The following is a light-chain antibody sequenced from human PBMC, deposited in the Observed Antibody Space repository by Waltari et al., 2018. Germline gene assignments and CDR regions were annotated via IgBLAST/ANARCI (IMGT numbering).Light chain of an antibody. CDR1: YIGTRS. CDR2: RDS. V-gene: IGLV3-9*01. Sequence: SYALTQPLSVSVALGQTATLSCGGSYIGTRSFHWYQQRPGQAPVLVIYRDSKRPSGIPERFSGSNSGNTATLTISRAQAGDEADYYCQVWDSSAEVFGGGTKLTVL. J-gene: IGLJ2*01. CDR3: QVWDSSAEV.